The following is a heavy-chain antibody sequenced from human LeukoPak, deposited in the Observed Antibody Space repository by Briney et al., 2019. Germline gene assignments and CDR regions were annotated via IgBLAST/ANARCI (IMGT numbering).Heavy chain of an antibody. CDR3: AKDQKSIAATGYDY. D-gene: IGHD6-13*01. Sequence: GGSLRLSCAASGFTFANYAMSWVRQGPGKGLEWVSTISGSGGSTYYADSVKGRFTISRDNSKNTLFLQMNSLGADDTAVYFCAKDQKSIAATGYDYWGQGTLVTVSS. CDR1: GFTFANYA. J-gene: IGHJ4*02. V-gene: IGHV3-23*01. CDR2: ISGSGGST.